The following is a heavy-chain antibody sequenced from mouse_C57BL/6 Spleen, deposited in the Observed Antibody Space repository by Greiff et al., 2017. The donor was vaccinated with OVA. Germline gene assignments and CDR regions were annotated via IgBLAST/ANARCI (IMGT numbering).Heavy chain of an antibody. CDR3: ARSEDYYGSRWYFDV. CDR1: GYTFTDYN. J-gene: IGHJ1*03. V-gene: IGHV1-22*01. D-gene: IGHD1-1*01. Sequence: EVQLQESGPELVKPGASVKMSCKASGYTFTDYNMHWVKQSHGKSLEWIGYINPNNGGTSYNQKFKGKATLTVNKSSSTAYMELRSLTSEDSAVYYCARSEDYYGSRWYFDVWGTGTTVTVSS. CDR2: INPNNGGT.